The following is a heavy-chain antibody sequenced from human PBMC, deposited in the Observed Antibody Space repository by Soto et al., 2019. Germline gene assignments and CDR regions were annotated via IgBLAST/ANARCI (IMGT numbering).Heavy chain of an antibody. CDR3: ARDWKGSDYLDYYYGMDV. D-gene: IGHD4-17*01. CDR1: GGSVSSGSYY. J-gene: IGHJ6*02. Sequence: SETLSLTCTVSGGSVSSGSYYWSWIRQPPGKGLEWIGYIYYSGSTNYNPSLKSRVTISVDTSKNQFSLKLSSVTAADTAVYYCARDWKGSDYLDYYYGMDVWGQGTTVTVSS. V-gene: IGHV4-61*01. CDR2: IYYSGST.